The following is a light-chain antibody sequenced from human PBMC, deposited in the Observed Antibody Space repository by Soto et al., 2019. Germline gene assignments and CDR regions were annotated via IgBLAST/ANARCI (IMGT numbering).Light chain of an antibody. CDR2: DVS. J-gene: IGLJ2*01. V-gene: IGLV2-11*01. Sequence: QSALTQPRSVSGSPGQSVTISCTGTSSDVGGYNYVSWYQQHPGKAPKLMIYDVSKRPSGVPDRFSGSKSGNTASLPISGLKAEDEADYYCCSYAGSYTGIFGGGTKLTVL. CDR3: CSYAGSYTGI. CDR1: SSDVGGYNY.